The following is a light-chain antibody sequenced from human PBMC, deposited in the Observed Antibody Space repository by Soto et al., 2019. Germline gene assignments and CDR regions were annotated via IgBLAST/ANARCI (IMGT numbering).Light chain of an antibody. CDR3: QSYDSSLSGWV. CDR1: SSNVGAGYD. J-gene: IGLJ3*02. V-gene: IGLV1-40*01. CDR2: GNS. Sequence: QSVLTQPPSVSGAPGQRVIISGTGSSSNVGAGYDVKWYQQLPGTAPKLLIYGNSNRPSGVPDRFSGSKSGTSASLAITGLQAEDEADYYCQSYDSSLSGWVFGGGTKLTVL.